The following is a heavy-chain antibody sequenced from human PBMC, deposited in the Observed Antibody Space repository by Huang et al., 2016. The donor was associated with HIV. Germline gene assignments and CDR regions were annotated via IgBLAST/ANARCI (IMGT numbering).Heavy chain of an antibody. V-gene: IGHV3-30*18. CDR2: ISYDGRSD. J-gene: IGHJ5*02. CDR3: AKESRWFSDFDQ. CDR1: GFIFSNFG. D-gene: IGHD2-15*01. Sequence: QVQLVESGGGVVQPGTSLRLSCAASGFIFSNFGMLWVRQAPGKGLGWVAVISYDGRSDRYSDSVKGRFTISRDNDKNTLSLEMNRLRHDDTAVYYCAKESRWFSDFDQWGQGTLVTVSS.